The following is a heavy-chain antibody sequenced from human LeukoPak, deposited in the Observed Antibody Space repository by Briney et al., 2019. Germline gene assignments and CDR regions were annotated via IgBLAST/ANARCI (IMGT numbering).Heavy chain of an antibody. D-gene: IGHD6-19*01. J-gene: IGHJ4*02. Sequence: VASVKVSCKASGYTFTSYDINWVRQATGQGLERKGWMNPNSGNTGYAQKFQGRVTMTRNTSISTAYMELSRLRSDDTAVYYCARASEYSSGEFDYWGQGTLVTVSS. CDR1: GYTFTSYD. V-gene: IGHV1-8*01. CDR2: MNPNSGNT. CDR3: ARASEYSSGEFDY.